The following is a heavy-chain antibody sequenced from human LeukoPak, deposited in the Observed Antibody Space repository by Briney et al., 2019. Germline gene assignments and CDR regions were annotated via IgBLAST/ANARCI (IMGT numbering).Heavy chain of an antibody. Sequence: GGSLRLSCAASGFTFSNYAMSWVRQAPGKGLEWVSGISGSGGSTYYADSVKGHFTISRDNSENTLYLQMNSLRAEDTAIYYCAKDLIASNFDYWGQGTLVTVSS. D-gene: IGHD2-8*01. V-gene: IGHV3-23*01. CDR2: ISGSGGST. J-gene: IGHJ4*02. CDR1: GFTFSNYA. CDR3: AKDLIASNFDY.